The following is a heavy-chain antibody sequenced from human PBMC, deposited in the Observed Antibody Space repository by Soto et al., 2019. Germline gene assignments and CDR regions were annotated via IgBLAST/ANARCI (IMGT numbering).Heavy chain of an antibody. Sequence: PGGPLRLSCAASGFTFSSYALRWVRQAPGKGLEWVSAISGSGGSTYYADSVKGRFPISRDNSKNTLYLQMNSLRAEDTAVYYCANEEGPLSRGAFDIWGQGTMVTVSS. CDR2: ISGSGGST. CDR3: ANEEGPLSRGAFDI. J-gene: IGHJ3*02. V-gene: IGHV3-23*01. CDR1: GFTFSSYA.